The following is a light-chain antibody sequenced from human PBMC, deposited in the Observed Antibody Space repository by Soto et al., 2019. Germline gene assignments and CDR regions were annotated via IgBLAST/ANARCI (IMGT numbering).Light chain of an antibody. CDR1: QSVSNN. J-gene: IGKJ1*01. CDR2: GAS. V-gene: IGKV3-15*01. Sequence: EIVMTQSPSTLSVSPGDRATLSCRASQSVSNNLAWYQQKPGQAPRLLIYGASTRATGIPARFSGSGSGTEFTLTISNLQSDDFATYYCQHYNSYSEAFGQGTKVDIK. CDR3: QHYNSYSEA.